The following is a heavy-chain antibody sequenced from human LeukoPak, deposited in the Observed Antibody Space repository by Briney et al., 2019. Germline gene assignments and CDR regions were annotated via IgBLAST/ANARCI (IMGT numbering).Heavy chain of an antibody. Sequence: GGSLRLSCAASGFTFSSYSMNWVRQAPGKGLEWVSSISSSSSYIYYADSVKGRFTISRDNAKDSLYLQMNSLRVEDTAVYYCVRGSSGTVVRGVAWAWFDPWGQGTLVTVSS. D-gene: IGHD3-10*01. J-gene: IGHJ5*02. CDR1: GFTFSSYS. CDR2: ISSSSSYI. V-gene: IGHV3-21*04. CDR3: VRGSSGTVVRGVAWAWFDP.